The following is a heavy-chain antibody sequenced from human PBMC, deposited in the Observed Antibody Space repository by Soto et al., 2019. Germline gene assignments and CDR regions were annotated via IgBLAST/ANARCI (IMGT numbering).Heavy chain of an antibody. CDR2: IYYSGST. CDR3: ARTYYDSSGYYFDY. Sequence: SETLSLTCTVSGGSISSYYWSWIRQPPGKGLEWIGYIYYSGSTNYNPSLKSRVTISVDTSKNQFSLKLSSVTPEDTAVYYCARTYYDSSGYYFDYWGQGTLVTVSS. CDR1: GGSISSYY. J-gene: IGHJ4*02. V-gene: IGHV4-59*12. D-gene: IGHD3-22*01.